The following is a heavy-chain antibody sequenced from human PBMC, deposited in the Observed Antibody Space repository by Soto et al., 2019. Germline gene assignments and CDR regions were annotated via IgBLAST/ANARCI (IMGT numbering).Heavy chain of an antibody. J-gene: IGHJ3*02. V-gene: IGHV3-30*18. CDR3: AKEDSSGYYYATRFGGAFDI. CDR1: GCTFSSYG. D-gene: IGHD3-22*01. CDR2: ISYAGSNK. Sequence: SGRSLRLSWAASGCTFSSYGMHWVRQAPCKGLAWGAVISYAGSNKCYADSVKGPFTISRDNSKNTLYLQMNSLRAEDTAVYYCAKEDSSGYYYATRFGGAFDIWGQGTMVTVSS.